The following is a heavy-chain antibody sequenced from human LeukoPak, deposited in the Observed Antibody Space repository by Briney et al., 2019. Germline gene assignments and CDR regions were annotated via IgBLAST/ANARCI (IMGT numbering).Heavy chain of an antibody. CDR3: ARGNVERRVFYYYYGMDV. V-gene: IGHV1-3*01. J-gene: IGHJ6*02. CDR1: GYTFTSYA. CDR2: INAGNGNT. Sequence: ASVKVSCKASGYTFTSYAMHWVRQAPGQRLEWMGWINAGNGNTKYSQKFQGRVTITRDTSASTAYMELSSLRSEDTAVYYCARGNVERRVFYYYYGMDVWGQGTTVTVSS. D-gene: IGHD1-1*01.